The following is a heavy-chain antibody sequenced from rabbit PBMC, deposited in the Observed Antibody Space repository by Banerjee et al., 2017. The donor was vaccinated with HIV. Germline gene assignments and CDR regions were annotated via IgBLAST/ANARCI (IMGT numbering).Heavy chain of an antibody. CDR3: ARDTGTSFSSYGMDL. CDR2: IAGSSSGFT. Sequence: QEQLEESGGGLVKPEGSLTLTCKASGFSFSDRDVMCWVRQAPGKGLEWISCIAGSSSGFTYSATWATGRFTISKASSTTVTLQMTSLTVADTATYFCARDTGTSFSSYGMDLWGPGTLVTVS. CDR1: GFSFSDRDV. V-gene: IGHV1S45*01. D-gene: IGHD7-1*01. J-gene: IGHJ6*01.